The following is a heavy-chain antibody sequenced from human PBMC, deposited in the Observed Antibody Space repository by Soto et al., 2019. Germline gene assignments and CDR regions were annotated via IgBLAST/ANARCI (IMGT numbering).Heavy chain of an antibody. J-gene: IGHJ4*02. CDR1: GFIFSNCA. V-gene: IGHV3-23*01. CDR3: AKVGDYGDYVDY. Sequence: GGSLRLCCAASGFIFSNCAMSWVRQAPGKGLEWVSIISGSGGGTYYADSVKGRFTISRDNSKNTLFVQMNTLRAEDTAVYYCAKVGDYGDYVDYWGQGALVTVSS. CDR2: ISGSGGGT. D-gene: IGHD4-17*01.